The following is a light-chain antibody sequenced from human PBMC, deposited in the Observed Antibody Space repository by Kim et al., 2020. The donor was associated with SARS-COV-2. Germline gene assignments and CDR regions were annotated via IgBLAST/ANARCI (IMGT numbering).Light chain of an antibody. CDR2: GAS. CDR3: QHYNEWPLT. V-gene: IGKV3-15*01. J-gene: IGKJ4*01. Sequence: VSPWERATLSCRASQSLATTLAWYQQKPGQPPRLLIYGASIRATGIPARFSGSGSGTEFTLTINGLRSDDFAVYYCQHYNEWPLTFGGGTKVDIK. CDR1: QSLATT.